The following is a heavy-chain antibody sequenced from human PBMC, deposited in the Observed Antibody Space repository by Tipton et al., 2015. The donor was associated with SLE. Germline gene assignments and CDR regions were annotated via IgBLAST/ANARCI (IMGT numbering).Heavy chain of an antibody. CDR1: GGSISSNSYY. CDR3: ARGGVDYGGAYFDY. V-gene: IGHV4-39*07. Sequence: TLSLTCIVSGGSISSNSYYWSWIRQPPGRGLEWIGEINHSGSTNYNPSLKSRVTISVDTSKNQFSLKLSSVTAADTAVYYCARGGVDYGGAYFDYWGQGTLVTVSS. J-gene: IGHJ4*02. CDR2: INHSGST. D-gene: IGHD4-23*01.